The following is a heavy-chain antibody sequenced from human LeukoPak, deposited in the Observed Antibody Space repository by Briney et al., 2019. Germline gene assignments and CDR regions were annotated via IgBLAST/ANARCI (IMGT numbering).Heavy chain of an antibody. CDR2: TYYGSKWYN. Sequence: SQTLSLTCAISGDXVSTNSAAWNWIRQSPSRGLEWLGRTYYGSKWYNDYALFVKSRVSINPDTSKNQFSLQLNSVTPEDTAVYYCARGNGNSFDYWGQGTLVTVSS. CDR3: ARGNGNSFDY. D-gene: IGHD2-8*01. CDR1: GDXVSTNSAA. V-gene: IGHV6-1*01. J-gene: IGHJ4*02.